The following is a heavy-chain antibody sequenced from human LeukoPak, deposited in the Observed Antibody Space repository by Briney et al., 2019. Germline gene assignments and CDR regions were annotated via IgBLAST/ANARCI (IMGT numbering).Heavy chain of an antibody. CDR2: IYTSGST. CDR3: ARGLWVGFWSGYYYFDY. J-gene: IGHJ4*02. D-gene: IGHD3-3*01. CDR1: GGSISSGNYY. Sequence: PSETLSLTCTVSGGSISSGNYYWSWIRQPAGKGLEWIGRIYTSGSTNYNPSLKSRVTISVDTSKNQFSLKLSSVTAADTAVYYCARGLWVGFWSGYYYFDYWGQGTLVTVSS. V-gene: IGHV4-61*02.